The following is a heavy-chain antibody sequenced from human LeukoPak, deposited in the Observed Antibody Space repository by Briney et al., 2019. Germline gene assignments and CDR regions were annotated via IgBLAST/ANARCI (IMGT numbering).Heavy chain of an antibody. CDR3: ARGPSIAARPSLNYYYYYMDV. D-gene: IGHD6-6*01. V-gene: IGHV1-69*06. CDR1: GGTFSSYA. J-gene: IGHJ6*03. CDR2: IIPIFGTA. Sequence: GASVKVSCKASGGTFSSYAISWVRQAPGQGLEWTGGIIPIFGTANYAQKFQGRVTITADKSTSTAYMELSSLRSEDTAVYYCARGPSIAARPSLNYYYYYMDVWGKGTTVTVSS.